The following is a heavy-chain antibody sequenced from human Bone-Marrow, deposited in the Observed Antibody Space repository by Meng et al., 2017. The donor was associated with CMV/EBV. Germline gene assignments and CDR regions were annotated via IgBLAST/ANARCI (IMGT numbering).Heavy chain of an antibody. V-gene: IGHV3-11*04. D-gene: IGHD3-10*01. CDR2: ISSSGNNM. CDR1: GFSVSDYY. J-gene: IGHJ5*02. Sequence: GESLKISCAASGFSVSDYYMNWIRQAPGKGPEWISYISSSGNNMRYADSVKGRFTISRDNAKNSLYLQMNSLRAEDTADYYCARPYVTRTFPYCFGELLALFLTWGQGTLVTVSS. CDR3: ARPYVTRTFPYCFGELLALFLT.